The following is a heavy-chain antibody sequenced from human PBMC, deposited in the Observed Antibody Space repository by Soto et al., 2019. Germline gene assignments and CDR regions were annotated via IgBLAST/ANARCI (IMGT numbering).Heavy chain of an antibody. V-gene: IGHV1-8*01. J-gene: IGHJ4*02. CDR3: ARESNAHFDY. CDR1: GFTFTSYD. D-gene: IGHD7-27*01. Sequence: GASVKVCCTASGFTFTSYDINWVRQATGLGLEWMGWMNPDSGDTGYARKFQGRFTISRDNTKNSLYLQMNSLRAEDTAVYYCARESNAHFDYWGQGTMVTVSS. CDR2: MNPDSGDT.